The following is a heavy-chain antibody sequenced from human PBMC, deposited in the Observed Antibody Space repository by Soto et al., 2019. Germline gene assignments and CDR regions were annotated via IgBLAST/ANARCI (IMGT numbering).Heavy chain of an antibody. J-gene: IGHJ4*02. Sequence: SETLSLTCTVSGGSISSTNHYWGWIRQPPGKGLELIGCIYYSGMTRYNPSLKSRVTISVDTSMNQFSLKMSYVTAADTAIYYWARHGYYYDSHGYYYLXWGQGTVVTVSX. CDR2: IYYSGMT. CDR1: GGSISSTNHY. CDR3: ARHGYYYDSHGYYYLX. D-gene: IGHD3-22*01. V-gene: IGHV4-39*01.